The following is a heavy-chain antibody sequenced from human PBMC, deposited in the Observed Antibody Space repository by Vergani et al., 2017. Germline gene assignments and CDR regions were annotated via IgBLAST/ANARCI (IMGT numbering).Heavy chain of an antibody. CDR3: ASGGGDYVGPPNDY. CDR2: IIPIFGTA. CDR1: VGTFSSYA. J-gene: IGHJ4*02. Sequence: QVQLVQSGAEVKKPGSSVKVSCKASVGTFSSYAISWVRQAPGQGLEWMGGIIPIFGTANYAQKFQGRVTITADESTSTAYMELSSLRSEDTAVYYCASGGGDYVGPPNDYWGQGTLVTVSS. D-gene: IGHD2-21*02. V-gene: IGHV1-69*01.